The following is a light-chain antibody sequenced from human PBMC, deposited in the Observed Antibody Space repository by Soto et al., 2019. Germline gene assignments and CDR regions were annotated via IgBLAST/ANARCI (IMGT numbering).Light chain of an antibody. CDR3: QQYFSLQVP. V-gene: IGKV3-15*01. CDR1: QSVSNN. CDR2: GAS. J-gene: IGKJ3*01. Sequence: EIVLTQSPATLSVFPGEKATLSCGASQSVSNNLAWYHQKPGQAPRPLIYGASTRATGVPARFSGSGSGTEFPLTNSSLQSEDSASYYCQQYFSLQVPVGPGTKVAIE.